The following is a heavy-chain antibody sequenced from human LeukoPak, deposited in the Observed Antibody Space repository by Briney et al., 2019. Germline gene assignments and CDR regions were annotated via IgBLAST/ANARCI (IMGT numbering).Heavy chain of an antibody. J-gene: IGHJ4*02. Sequence: GGSLRLSCAASGFTFSDYYMSWIRQAPGKGLEWVSYISSSGSTIYYADSVKGRFTISRDNAKNPLYLQMNSLRAEDTAVYYCARDLDYYDRIFDYWGQGTLVTVSS. CDR2: ISSSGSTI. CDR3: ARDLDYYDRIFDY. V-gene: IGHV3-11*01. D-gene: IGHD3-22*01. CDR1: GFTFSDYY.